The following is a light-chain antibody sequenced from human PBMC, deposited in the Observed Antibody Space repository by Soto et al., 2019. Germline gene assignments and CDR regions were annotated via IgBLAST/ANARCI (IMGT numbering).Light chain of an antibody. CDR3: QQSYSSPYT. V-gene: IGKV1-39*01. J-gene: IGKJ3*01. Sequence: DIQMTQSPSSLSASVGDRVTITCRASQTISNYLNWYQQKSGKAPKVLIYSASRLQSGVPSRYSGSGVGTDFPLTISCLRPEDFATYYCQQSYSSPYTFGRGTKVDIK. CDR2: SAS. CDR1: QTISNY.